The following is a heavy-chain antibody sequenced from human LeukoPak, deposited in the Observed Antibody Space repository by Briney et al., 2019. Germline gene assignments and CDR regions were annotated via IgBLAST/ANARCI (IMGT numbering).Heavy chain of an antibody. CDR1: GLTVSSYE. J-gene: IGHJ4*02. D-gene: IGHD3-3*01. CDR3: ASRAIFGVVIMDY. V-gene: IGHV3-48*03. CDR2: ISSSGTTI. Sequence: QPGASLRPSCTTSGLTVSSYEMSWVRQAPGKGQEWVSYISSSGTTIYYADSVKGRFTISRDNAKNSVYLQMNSLRAEDTSVYYCASRAIFGVVIMDYWGQGTLVTVSS.